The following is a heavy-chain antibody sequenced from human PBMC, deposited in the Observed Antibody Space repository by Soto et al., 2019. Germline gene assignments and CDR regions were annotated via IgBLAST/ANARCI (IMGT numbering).Heavy chain of an antibody. D-gene: IGHD3-10*01. CDR2: INPNSGGT. CDR3: ARDEVSDYGMDV. CDR1: GYTFTGYY. Sequence: RASVKVSCKASGYTFTGYYMHWVRQAPGQGLEWMGWINPNSGGTNYAQKFQGRVTMTRDTSISTAYMELSRLRSDDTAVYYCARDEVSDYGMDVWGQGTTVTVSS. J-gene: IGHJ6*02. V-gene: IGHV1-2*02.